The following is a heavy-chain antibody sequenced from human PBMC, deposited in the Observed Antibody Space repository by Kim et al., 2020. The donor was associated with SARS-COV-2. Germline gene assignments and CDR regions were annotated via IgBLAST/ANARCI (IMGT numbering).Heavy chain of an antibody. V-gene: IGHV1-69*01. CDR3: ARGSHDYGDHGTDY. J-gene: IGHJ4*02. D-gene: IGHD4-17*01. Sequence: AQKFQGRVTITADESTSTAYMELSSLRSEDTAVYYCARGSHDYGDHGTDYWGQGTLVTVSS.